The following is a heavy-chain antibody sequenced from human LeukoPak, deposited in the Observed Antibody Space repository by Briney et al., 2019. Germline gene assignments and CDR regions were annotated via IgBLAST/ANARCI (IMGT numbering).Heavy chain of an antibody. CDR1: GFAFSDYS. J-gene: IGHJ4*02. D-gene: IGHD3-16*01. Sequence: GGSLRLSCAASGFAFSDYSMNWVRQAPGKGLEWISAITSDSNLIYYADSMRGRITISRDNAENSVYVQMNGLRAEDTAIYYCASGGATVWGYWGQGALVIVSS. CDR3: ASGGATVWGY. CDR2: ITSDSNLI. V-gene: IGHV3-21*06.